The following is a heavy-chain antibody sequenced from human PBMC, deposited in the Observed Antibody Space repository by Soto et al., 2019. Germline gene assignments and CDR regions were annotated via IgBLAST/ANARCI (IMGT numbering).Heavy chain of an antibody. D-gene: IGHD3-22*01. CDR2: INHSGST. J-gene: IGHJ3*02. CDR1: GGSFSGYY. Sequence: SETLSLTCAVYGGSFSGYYWSWIRQPPGKGLEWIGEINHSGSTNYNPSLKSRVTISVDTSKNQFSLKLNSVTAADTAVYYCARADTTRGTMIVVVLAFDIWGQGTMVTVSS. V-gene: IGHV4-34*01. CDR3: ARADTTRGTMIVVVLAFDI.